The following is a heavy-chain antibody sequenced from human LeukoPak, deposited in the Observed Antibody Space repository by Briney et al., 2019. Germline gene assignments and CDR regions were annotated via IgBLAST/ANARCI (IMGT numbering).Heavy chain of an antibody. V-gene: IGHV3-13*01. CDR2: IGTAGDT. CDR1: GFTFSSYD. Sequence: GGSTRLSCAASGFTFSSYDMHWVRQATGKGLEWVSAIGTAGDTYYPGSVKGRFTISRENAKNSLYLQMNSLRAGDTAVYYCARGTVTGIESAFDIWGQGTMVTVSS. J-gene: IGHJ3*02. CDR3: ARGTVTGIESAFDI. D-gene: IGHD6-19*01.